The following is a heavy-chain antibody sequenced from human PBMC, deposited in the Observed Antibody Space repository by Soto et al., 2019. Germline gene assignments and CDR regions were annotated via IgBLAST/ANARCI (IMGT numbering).Heavy chain of an antibody. CDR1: GFTFTDYY. V-gene: IGHV3-11*06. D-gene: IGHD1-26*01. CDR3: ARDLEVGAYLYYFDY. CDR2: ISVSSTYT. J-gene: IGHJ4*02. Sequence: QVHLVESGGGLVKPGGSLRLSCAASGFTFTDYYVSWIRQAPGKGLEWLAYISVSSTYTNYADSVKGRFTISRDNAKKSVFLQMNSLRAEDTAVYYCARDLEVGAYLYYFDYWGQGTLVTVSS.